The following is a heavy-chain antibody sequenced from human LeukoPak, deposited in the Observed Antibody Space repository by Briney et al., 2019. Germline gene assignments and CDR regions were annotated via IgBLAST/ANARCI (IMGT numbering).Heavy chain of an antibody. D-gene: IGHD1-26*01. J-gene: IGHJ5*02. V-gene: IGHV1-46*01. CDR3: ARDNSVGDYAWWFDP. Sequence: ASVKVPCKASGYTFTNYYMHWVRQAPGQGLEWLGLITPSGGSTWYAQKFQGRVTMTRDMSTSTDYMELSSLRSEDTAVYYCARDNSVGDYAWWFDPWGQGTLVTVSS. CDR2: ITPSGGST. CDR1: GYTFTNYY.